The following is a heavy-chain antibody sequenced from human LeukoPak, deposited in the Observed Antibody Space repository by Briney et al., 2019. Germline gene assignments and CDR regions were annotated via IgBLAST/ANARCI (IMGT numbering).Heavy chain of an antibody. V-gene: IGHV4-59*08. D-gene: IGHD3-22*01. CDR2: IYSSGSA. J-gene: IGHJ4*01. CDR1: GSTINNNV. CDR3: GRHRDYYYT. Sequence: SETLTLTCTASGSTINNNVWTWIRQPPGKGLEWIGYIYSSGSANYYPSLKNRVIILANTSQKHTPLNLTYITTADTAVFFCGRHRDYYYTWGHGTLVTVSS.